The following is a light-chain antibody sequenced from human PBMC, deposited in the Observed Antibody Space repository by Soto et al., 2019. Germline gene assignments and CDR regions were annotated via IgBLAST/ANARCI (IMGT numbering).Light chain of an antibody. Sequence: QSALTQPASVSGSPGQSITISCTGTSSDVGGYNYVSWYQQHPGKAPKLMIYDVSNRPSGVSNRFSGFKSGNTASLTISGLQAEDEDDNYCSSYTRSNTYLVGNRTKPTLL. V-gene: IGLV2-14*03. CDR2: DVS. CDR1: SSDVGGYNY. CDR3: SSYTRSNTYL. J-gene: IGLJ1*01.